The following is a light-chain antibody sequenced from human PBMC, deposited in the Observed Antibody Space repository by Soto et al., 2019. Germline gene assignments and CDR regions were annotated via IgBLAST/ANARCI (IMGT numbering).Light chain of an antibody. CDR3: LQRLHWPLT. CDR2: EVS. Sequence: EIVMTQTPLSLSVTPGQSASISCRSSQTLLHSNGKSYLYWYLQKAGQAPQLLIYEVSKRFSGVPDRFRCSGAGTDFTLKISRVEAEDVGGYYCLQRLHWPLTFGGGTKVEIK. V-gene: IGKV2D-29*01. J-gene: IGKJ4*01. CDR1: QTLLHSNGKSY.